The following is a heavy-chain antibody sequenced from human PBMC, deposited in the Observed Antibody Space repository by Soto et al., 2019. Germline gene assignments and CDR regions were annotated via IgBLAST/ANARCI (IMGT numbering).Heavy chain of an antibody. CDR1: GYTFTSYD. CDR3: AREGYSSGWYAYYYMDV. J-gene: IGHJ6*03. V-gene: IGHV1-8*01. Sequence: ASVKVSCKASGYTFTSYDINWVRQATGQGLEWMGWMNPNSGNTGYAQKFQGRVTMTRNTSISTAYMELSSLRSEDTAVYYCAREGYSSGWYAYYYMDVWGKGTTVTVSS. CDR2: MNPNSGNT. D-gene: IGHD6-19*01.